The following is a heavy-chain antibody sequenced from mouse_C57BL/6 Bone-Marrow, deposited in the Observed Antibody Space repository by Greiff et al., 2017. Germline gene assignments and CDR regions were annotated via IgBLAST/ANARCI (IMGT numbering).Heavy chain of an antibody. CDR3: ARRGDGGDGYFDV. J-gene: IGHJ1*03. CDR1: GFTFSSYG. D-gene: IGHD3-3*01. CDR2: ISSGGSYP. V-gene: IGHV5-6*02. Sequence: EVKLQESGGDLVKPGGSLKLSFAASGFTFSSYGMSWVRPTPDKRLEWVATISSGGSYPYYPDSVKGRFTISRDNAKNTLYLQMSSLKSEDTAMYYCARRGDGGDGYFDVWGTGTTVTVAS.